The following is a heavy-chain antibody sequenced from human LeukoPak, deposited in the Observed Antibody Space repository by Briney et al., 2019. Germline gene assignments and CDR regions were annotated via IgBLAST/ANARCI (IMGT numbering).Heavy chain of an antibody. J-gene: IGHJ4*02. Sequence: PVGSLTLSCAASGFSFRSSWMHWVRQAPGRGPVWVSRISSDGTNIRYADSVRGRFTVSRDNAKNTLYLQMNSLRVEDSAVYYCARDWGGSGPTSHDYWGQGTLVTVSS. D-gene: IGHD3-16*01. CDR3: ARDWGGSGPTSHDY. V-gene: IGHV3-74*01. CDR2: ISSDGTNI. CDR1: GFSFRSSW.